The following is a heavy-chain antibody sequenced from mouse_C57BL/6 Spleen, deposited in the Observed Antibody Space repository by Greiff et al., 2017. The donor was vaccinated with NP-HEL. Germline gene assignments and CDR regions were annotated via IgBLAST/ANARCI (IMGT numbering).Heavy chain of an antibody. J-gene: IGHJ4*01. V-gene: IGHV1-15*01. CDR3: TRGVAGTYAMDY. CDR2: IDPETGGT. D-gene: IGHD4-1*01. CDR1: GYTFTDYE. Sequence: QVQLKQSGAELVRPGASVTLSCKASGYTFTDYEMHWVKQTPVHGLEWIGAIDPETGGTAYNQKFKGKAILTADKSSSTAYMELRSRTSEDSAVYYCTRGVAGTYAMDYWGQGTSVTVSS.